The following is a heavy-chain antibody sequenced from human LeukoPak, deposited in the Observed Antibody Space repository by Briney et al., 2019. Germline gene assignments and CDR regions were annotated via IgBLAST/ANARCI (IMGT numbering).Heavy chain of an antibody. CDR1: GDSISTYY. CDR2: IYYRVTS. D-gene: IGHD3-10*01. Sequence: SETLSLTCTVSGDSISTYYWSWIRQPPGKGLEWIGYIYYRVTSDYNPSLKSRVTISVDISTRQISLKLSSVIAADTAVYYCARAVGGDGSGSLWGPGTLVTVSS. V-gene: IGHV4-59*01. CDR3: ARAVGGDGSGSL. J-gene: IGHJ4*02.